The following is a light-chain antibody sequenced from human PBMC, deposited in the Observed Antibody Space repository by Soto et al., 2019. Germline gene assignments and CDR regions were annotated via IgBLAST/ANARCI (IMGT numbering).Light chain of an antibody. CDR2: AAS. CDR3: QQSYSSPQT. CDR1: QSISSS. J-gene: IGKJ1*01. V-gene: IGKV1-39*01. Sequence: DIQMTQSPSSQSASVGDRVTITCRASQSISSSLNWYQQKPGKAPKLLIYAASSLQSGVPSRFSGSGSGTDFTLTISSLQPEDFATYYCQQSYSSPQTFGQGTKVEIK.